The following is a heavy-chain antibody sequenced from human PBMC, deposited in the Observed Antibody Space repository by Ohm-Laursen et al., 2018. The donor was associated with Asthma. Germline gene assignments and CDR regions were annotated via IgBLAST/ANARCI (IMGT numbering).Heavy chain of an antibody. Sequence: SLRLSCAASGFTFSSYAMSWVRQAPGKGLEWVSAISGGGDNTNYADSVKGRFTISRDNSKNTLYLQMNSLRAEDTAVYYCARATGWLQRHTGAFDIWGQGTMVTVSS. V-gene: IGHV3-23*01. J-gene: IGHJ3*02. D-gene: IGHD5-18*01. CDR1: GFTFSSYA. CDR2: ISGGGDNT. CDR3: ARATGWLQRHTGAFDI.